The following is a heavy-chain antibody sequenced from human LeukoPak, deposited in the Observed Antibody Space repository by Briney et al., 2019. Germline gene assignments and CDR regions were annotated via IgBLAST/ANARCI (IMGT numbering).Heavy chain of an antibody. CDR3: ARHADYYESTSYFWDY. CDR1: RYSISSGYY. J-gene: IGHJ4*02. CDR2: IYRSGST. D-gene: IGHD3-22*01. V-gene: IGHV4-38-2*02. Sequence: SETLSLTCTVSRYSISSGYYWGWIRQPPGQGLEWIGSIYRSGSTYYNSSLKSRVTISVDTSKNQFSLKLSSVAAADTAVYYCARHADYYESTSYFWDYWGQGTLVTVSS.